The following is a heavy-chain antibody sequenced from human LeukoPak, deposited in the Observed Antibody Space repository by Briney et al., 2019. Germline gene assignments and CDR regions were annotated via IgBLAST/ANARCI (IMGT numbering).Heavy chain of an antibody. Sequence: AGGSLRLSCAASGFTFSSYWMSWVRQAPGKGLEWVANIKQDGSEKYYVDSVKGRFTISRDNAKNSLYLQRNSLRAEDTAVYYCARDTGYYDSSGYYWGQGTLVTVSS. J-gene: IGHJ4*02. CDR2: IKQDGSEK. V-gene: IGHV3-7*01. D-gene: IGHD3-22*01. CDR1: GFTFSSYW. CDR3: ARDTGYYDSSGYY.